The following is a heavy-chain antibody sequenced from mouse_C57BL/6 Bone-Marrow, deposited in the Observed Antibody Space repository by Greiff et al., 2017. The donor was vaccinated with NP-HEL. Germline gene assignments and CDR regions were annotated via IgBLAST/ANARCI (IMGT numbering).Heavy chain of an antibody. Sequence: QVQLQQSDAELVKPGASVKISCKVSGYTFTDHTIHWMKQRPEQGLEWIGYIYPRDGSTKYNEKFKGKATLTADKSSSTAYMQLNSLTSEDSAVYFCAKPSYYGSSGYYYAMDYWGQGTSVTVSS. D-gene: IGHD1-1*01. J-gene: IGHJ4*01. CDR3: AKPSYYGSSGYYYAMDY. CDR2: IYPRDGST. V-gene: IGHV1-78*01. CDR1: GYTFTDHT.